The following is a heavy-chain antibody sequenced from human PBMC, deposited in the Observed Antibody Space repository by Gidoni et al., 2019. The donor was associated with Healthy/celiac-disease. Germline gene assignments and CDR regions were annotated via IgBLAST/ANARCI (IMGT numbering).Heavy chain of an antibody. D-gene: IGHD3-16*01. Sequence: QVQLVESVGGVVQTGRSLRLSCAASGFTFSRTGMHWVRQDTGKGLELVAFISYDGSNKYYADSVKVRFTISRDNSKNTLYLQMNSLRAEDTAVYYCAKGTAGGSHPLSMFDPWGQGTLVTVSS. V-gene: IGHV3-30*18. CDR2: ISYDGSNK. J-gene: IGHJ5*02. CDR1: GFTFSRTG. CDR3: AKGTAGGSHPLSMFDP.